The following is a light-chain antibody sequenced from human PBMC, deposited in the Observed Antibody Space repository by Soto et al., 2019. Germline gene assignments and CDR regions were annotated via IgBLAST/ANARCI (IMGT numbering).Light chain of an antibody. J-gene: IGKJ1*01. Sequence: DVVMTQSPDSLAVSRVERATINCKASQSVVYSSNNKNSVAWYQQKPGQPPPLLIYWASTRESGVPDRFSGSEFGTEFPLTISSLQAEDVAVYYCQQYYTNRWTFGQGTVVDSK. CDR3: QQYYTNRWT. CDR1: QSVVYSSNNKNS. V-gene: IGKV4-1*01. CDR2: WAS.